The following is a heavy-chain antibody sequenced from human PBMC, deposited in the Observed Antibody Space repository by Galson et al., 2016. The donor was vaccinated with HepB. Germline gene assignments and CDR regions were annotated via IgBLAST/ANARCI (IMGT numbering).Heavy chain of an antibody. J-gene: IGHJ3*02. V-gene: IGHV3-7*03. CDR2: IKQDGSEK. D-gene: IGHD1-7*01. Sequence: SLRLSCAASGFNLSTSWMSWVRQAPGKGLEWVANIKQDGSEKYYVDSAKGRFTISKDNAKHSLYLQMNSLRAEDTAVYYFERDWDYYIIKVYYDACDICGQGTMVTVSS. CDR1: GFNLSTSW. CDR3: ERDWDYYIIKVYYDACDI.